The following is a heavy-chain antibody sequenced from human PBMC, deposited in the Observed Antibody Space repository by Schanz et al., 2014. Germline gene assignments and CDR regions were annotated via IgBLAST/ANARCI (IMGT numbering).Heavy chain of an antibody. CDR3: ARDSGSHYVVDY. Sequence: EVQLLESGGALVQPGGSLRLSCAASGFTVRTFAMDWVRQAPGKGLEWVSNISPTGSSTYYADSVKGRFTISRDNSKNSLYLQMNSLRAEDTAVYYCARDSGSHYVVDYWGQGTLXTVSS. CDR1: GFTVRTFA. D-gene: IGHD1-26*01. CDR2: ISPTGSST. J-gene: IGHJ4*02. V-gene: IGHV3-23*01.